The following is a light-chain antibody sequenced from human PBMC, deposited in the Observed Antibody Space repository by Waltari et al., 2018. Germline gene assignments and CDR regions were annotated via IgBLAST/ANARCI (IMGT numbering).Light chain of an antibody. CDR1: QSVSSN. CDR3: QQYNNWPAT. J-gene: IGKJ2*01. V-gene: IGKV3-15*01. CDR2: GAS. Sequence: ERVITQSPATLSVSPGERATLSCRASQSVSSNLAWYHQKPGQAPRLLIYGASTRATGIPARFSGSGSGTEFTLTISSLQSEDFAVYYCQQYNNWPATFGQGTKLEIK.